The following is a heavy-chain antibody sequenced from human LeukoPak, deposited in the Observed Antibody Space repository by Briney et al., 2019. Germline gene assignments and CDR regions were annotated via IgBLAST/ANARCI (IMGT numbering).Heavy chain of an antibody. CDR2: IWYDGNNE. CDR3: ARESGYYYGSAGDYFDY. D-gene: IGHD3-10*01. Sequence: GRSLRLSCAASGFTFNTFGMHWVRQAPGRGLEWVASIWYDGNNEDYADSVKGRFTISRDNAKNSLYLQMNSLRDEDTAVYYCARESGYYYGSAGDYFDYWGQGTLVTVSS. V-gene: IGHV3-33*01. J-gene: IGHJ4*02. CDR1: GFTFNTFG.